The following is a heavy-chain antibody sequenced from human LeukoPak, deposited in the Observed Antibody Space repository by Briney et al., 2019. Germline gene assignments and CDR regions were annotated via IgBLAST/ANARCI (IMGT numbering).Heavy chain of an antibody. V-gene: IGHV4-59*01. Sequence: SETLSLTCTVSGGSISSYYWSWLRQPPGKGLEWIGYIYYSGSTNYNPSLKSRVTISVDTSKNQFSLKLSSVTAADTAVYYCARGNTVTYFDYWGQGTLVTVSS. CDR2: IYYSGST. CDR1: GGSISSYY. CDR3: ARGNTVTYFDY. D-gene: IGHD4-17*01. J-gene: IGHJ4*02.